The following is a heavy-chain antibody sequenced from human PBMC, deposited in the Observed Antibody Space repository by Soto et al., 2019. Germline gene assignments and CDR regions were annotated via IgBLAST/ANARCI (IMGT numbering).Heavy chain of an antibody. Sequence: QVQLVESGGGVVQPGRSLRLSCAASGFTFSSYGMQWVRQAPGKGLEWVAVISYDGSNKYYADSVKGRFTISSDNSKNTLDLQMNSLRAEDTAVYSCAKGYSYSVCEYWGQGTLVTVSS. CDR2: ISYDGSNK. CDR1: GFTFSSYG. CDR3: AKGYSYSVCEY. J-gene: IGHJ4*02. V-gene: IGHV3-30*18. D-gene: IGHD5-18*01.